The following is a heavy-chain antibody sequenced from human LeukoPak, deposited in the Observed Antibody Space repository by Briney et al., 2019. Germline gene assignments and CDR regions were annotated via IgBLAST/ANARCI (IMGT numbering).Heavy chain of an antibody. Sequence: KTSETLSLTCTVSGGSISSYYWSWIRQPPGKGLEWIGYIYHSGSTYYNPSLKSRVTISVDRSKNQFSLKLSSVTAADTAVYYCARDKGSTSLLSLYNWFDPWGQGTLVTVSS. CDR3: ARDKGSTSLLSLYNWFDP. D-gene: IGHD2-2*01. CDR2: IYHSGST. CDR1: GGSISSYY. J-gene: IGHJ5*02. V-gene: IGHV4-59*12.